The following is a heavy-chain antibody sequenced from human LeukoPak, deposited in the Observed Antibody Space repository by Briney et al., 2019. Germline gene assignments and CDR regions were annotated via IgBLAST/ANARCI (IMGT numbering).Heavy chain of an antibody. Sequence: SETLSLTCTVSGGSISSYYWSWIRQPPGKGLEWIGYIYYSGSTNYNPSLKSRVTISVDTSKNQFSLKLSSVTAADTAVYYCARAPYYDFWSGYFDYWGQGTLVTVSS. V-gene: IGHV4-59*01. D-gene: IGHD3-3*01. CDR1: GGSISSYY. CDR2: IYYSGST. CDR3: ARAPYYDFWSGYFDY. J-gene: IGHJ4*02.